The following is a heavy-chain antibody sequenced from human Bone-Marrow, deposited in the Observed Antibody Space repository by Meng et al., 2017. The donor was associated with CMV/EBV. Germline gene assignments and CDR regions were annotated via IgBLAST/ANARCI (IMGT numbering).Heavy chain of an antibody. D-gene: IGHD6-19*01. Sequence: SETLSLTCTVSGYSISSGYYWGWIRQPPGKGLEWIGSIYHSGSTYYNPSLKSRVTISVDTSKNQFSLKLSSVTAADTAVYYCARLLFLSSGWYYYFDSWGQGTLVTVSS. V-gene: IGHV4-38-2*02. CDR3: ARLLFLSSGWYYYFDS. J-gene: IGHJ4*02. CDR2: IYHSGST. CDR1: GYSISSGYY.